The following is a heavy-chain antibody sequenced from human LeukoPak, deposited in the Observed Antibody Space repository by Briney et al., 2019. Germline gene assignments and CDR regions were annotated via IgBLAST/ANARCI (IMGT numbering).Heavy chain of an antibody. CDR2: INSDGSST. V-gene: IGHV3-74*01. CDR1: GFTFSSYW. J-gene: IGHJ3*02. Sequence: GGSLRLSCAASGFTFSSYWMHWVRKAPGKGLVWVSRINSDGSSTIYADSVKGRFTISRDNAKNTLYLQMNSLRAKATAVYYCARASNDYGAYVLYPGIWGQGTMVTVSS. CDR3: ARASNDYGAYVLYPGI. D-gene: IGHD4-17*01.